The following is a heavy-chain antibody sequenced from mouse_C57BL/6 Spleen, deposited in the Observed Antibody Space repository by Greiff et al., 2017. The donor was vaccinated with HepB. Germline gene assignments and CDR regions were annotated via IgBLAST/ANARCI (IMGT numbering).Heavy chain of an antibody. J-gene: IGHJ3*01. CDR3: ARRRDYDYDAWFAY. V-gene: IGHV1-64*01. CDR1: GYTFTSYW. D-gene: IGHD2-4*01. CDR2: IHPNSGST. Sequence: QVQLQQPGAELVKPGASVKLSCKASGYTFTSYWMHWVKQRPGQGLEWIGMIHPNSGSTNYNEKFKSKATLTVDKSSSTAYMQLSSLTSEDSAVYYCARRRDYDYDAWFAYWGQGTLVTVSA.